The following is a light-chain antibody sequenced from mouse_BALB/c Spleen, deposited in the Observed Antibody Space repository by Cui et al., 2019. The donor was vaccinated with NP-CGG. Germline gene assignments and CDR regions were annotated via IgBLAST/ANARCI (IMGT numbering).Light chain of an antibody. CDR2: GTR. V-gene: IGLV1*01. CDR3: ALWYSNHWV. J-gene: IGLJ1*01. CDR1: TGAVTTSNY. Sequence: PLVTQQSPPTTSPGETVTLTCRSSTGAVTTSNYANWVQEKPDHLFTGLIGGTRNRAPGVPARFSGSLIGDKAALTITGAQTEDEAIYFCALWYSNHWVFGGGTKLTVL.